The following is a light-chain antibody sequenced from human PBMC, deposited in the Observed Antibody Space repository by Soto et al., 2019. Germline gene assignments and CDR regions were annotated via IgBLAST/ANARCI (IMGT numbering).Light chain of an antibody. CDR3: QQYNNWPLT. CDR2: DAS. CDR1: QSISRT. V-gene: IGKV3D-15*01. Sequence: EIVLTQSPGILSLSPGERASLSCGASQSISRTLAWYQQKSGQPPRLLIYDASTRATGFPARFSGSGSGTEFTLTISSLQSEDFAVYYCQQYNNWPLTFGGGTKVDIK. J-gene: IGKJ4*01.